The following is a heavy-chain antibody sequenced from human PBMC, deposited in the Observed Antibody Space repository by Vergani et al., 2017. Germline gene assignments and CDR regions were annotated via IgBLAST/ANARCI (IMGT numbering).Heavy chain of an antibody. V-gene: IGHV4-39*01. CDR1: GASIRSSNYY. Sequence: QLQLQESGPGLVKPSATLALTCSVSGASIRSSNYYWGWIRQPPGKGLEWIASIYYSGSTYYNPSLKSRITISLDTSKNQFSLNVSCVTAADTAVYFCARHSXVEWLVKLGWIDPWGQGILVTVSS. CDR3: ARHSXVEWLVKLGWIDP. D-gene: IGHD6-19*01. CDR2: IYYSGST. J-gene: IGHJ5*02.